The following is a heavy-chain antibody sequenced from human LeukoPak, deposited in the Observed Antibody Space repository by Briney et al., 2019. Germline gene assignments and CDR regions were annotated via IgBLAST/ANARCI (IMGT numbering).Heavy chain of an antibody. Sequence: SETLSLTCAVYGGSFSGYYWTWIRQPPGKGLEWIGEIKHSGSTNYNPSLKSRVTISVDTSKNQFSLKLSSVTAADTAVYYCTRGHPGVVRGTNWFDPWGQGTLVTVSS. CDR1: GGSFSGYY. J-gene: IGHJ5*02. CDR3: TRGHPGVVRGTNWFDP. D-gene: IGHD3-10*01. V-gene: IGHV4-34*01. CDR2: IKHSGST.